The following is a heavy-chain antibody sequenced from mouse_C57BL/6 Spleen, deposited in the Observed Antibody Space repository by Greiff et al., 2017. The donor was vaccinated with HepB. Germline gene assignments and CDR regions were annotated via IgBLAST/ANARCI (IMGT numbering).Heavy chain of an antibody. CDR1: GYTFTDYY. D-gene: IGHD2-3*01. V-gene: IGHV1-26*01. CDR2: INPNNGGT. CDR3: ASLYDGYAMDY. Sequence: EVQLQQSGPELVKPGASVKISCKASGYTFTDYYMNWVKQSHGKSLEWIGDINPNNGGTSYNQKFKGKATLTVDKSSSTAYMELRSLTSEDSAVYYCASLYDGYAMDYWGQGTSVTVSS. J-gene: IGHJ4*01.